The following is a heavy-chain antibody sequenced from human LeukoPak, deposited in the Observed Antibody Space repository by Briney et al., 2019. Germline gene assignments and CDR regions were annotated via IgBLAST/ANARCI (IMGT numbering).Heavy chain of an antibody. CDR2: LYYSGTT. CDR3: ARQSSSWPYYFDS. D-gene: IGHD6-13*01. Sequence: SETLSLTCTVSGVSISHYYWTWIRQPPGKGLEWIGYLYYSGTTNYNPSLKSRVTISVDTSKNQFSLKLNSVTAADTAVYYCARQSSSWPYYFDSWGQGTLVTVSS. CDR1: GVSISHYY. V-gene: IGHV4-59*08. J-gene: IGHJ4*02.